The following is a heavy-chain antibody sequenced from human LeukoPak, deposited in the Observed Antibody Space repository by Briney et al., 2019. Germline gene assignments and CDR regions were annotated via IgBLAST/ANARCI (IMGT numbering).Heavy chain of an antibody. V-gene: IGHV1-18*04. CDR3: ARDRSGDYDLDFDY. J-gene: IGHJ4*02. D-gene: IGHD4-17*01. Sequence: ASVKVSCKASGYTFTSYGISWVRQAPGQGLEWMGWISAYNGNTNYAQKLQGRVTMTTDTSTSTAYMELRSLRSDDTAVYYCARDRSGDYDLDFDYWGQGTLVTVSS. CDR2: ISAYNGNT. CDR1: GYTFTSYG.